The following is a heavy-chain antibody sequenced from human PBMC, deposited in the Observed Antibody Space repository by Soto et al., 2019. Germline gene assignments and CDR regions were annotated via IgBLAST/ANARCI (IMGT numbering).Heavy chain of an antibody. CDR2: IIPILGLA. CDR1: GGTFSNYT. Sequence: QVQLVQSWAEVKKPGSSVKVSCKASGGTFSNYTVSWVRQAPAQGLQWMGRIIPILGLANYAPSFEGRVTVAADKSTHTAYMEPSSCSSKDTAVYYCARVIAVVGHEAFEIWGQGTKVTVP. D-gene: IGHD6-19*01. J-gene: IGHJ3*02. V-gene: IGHV1-69*02. CDR3: ARVIAVVGHEAFEI.